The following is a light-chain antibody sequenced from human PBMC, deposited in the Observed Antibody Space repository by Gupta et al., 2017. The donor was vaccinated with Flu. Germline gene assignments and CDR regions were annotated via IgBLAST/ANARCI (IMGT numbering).Light chain of an antibody. J-gene: IGLJ1*01. Sequence: QSALTQPPSVSGSPGQSITISCSGTRDDVGDYNFVSWYQQHPGKPPKLIIYEVNKRPSGVSNRFSGSKSGDTASLTISGLQAEDEADYYCSSYTSSSTLYVFGIGTKVTVL. CDR3: SSYTSSSTLYV. CDR1: RDDVGDYNF. V-gene: IGLV2-14*01. CDR2: EVN.